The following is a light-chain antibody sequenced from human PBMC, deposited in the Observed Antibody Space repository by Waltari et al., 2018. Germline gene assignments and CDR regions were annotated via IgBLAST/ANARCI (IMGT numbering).Light chain of an antibody. CDR2: EVS. Sequence: DIVLTQTPLSLSVTPGQPPSLACWSSRTLLYSDGKTYLYWYLQKPGQPPQLLIDEVSNRLSGVPERFSGSGSGTDFTLKISRVEAGDVGVYYCMQTIQPRTFGQGTKVEIK. V-gene: IGKV2D-29*01. J-gene: IGKJ1*01. CDR1: RTLLYSDGKTY. CDR3: MQTIQPRT.